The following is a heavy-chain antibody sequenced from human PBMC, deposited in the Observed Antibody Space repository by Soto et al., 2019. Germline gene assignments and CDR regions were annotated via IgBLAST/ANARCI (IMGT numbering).Heavy chain of an antibody. V-gene: IGHV1-18*01. J-gene: IGHJ6*02. D-gene: IGHD6-6*01. CDR2: ISGESGFT. Sequence: QVQMEQSGAEGKKPGASVKVSCKASGYSFASYGISWLRQAPGQGPEWMGWISGESGFTNYAQKFQGRLTMTTDTSTSTGYMELRNLRSADTAVYYCARAPSSIAARPTLHGMDVWGQGTTVTVSS. CDR3: ARAPSSIAARPTLHGMDV. CDR1: GYSFASYG.